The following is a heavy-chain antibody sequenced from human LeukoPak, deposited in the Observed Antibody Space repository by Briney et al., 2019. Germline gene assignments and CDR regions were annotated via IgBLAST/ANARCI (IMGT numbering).Heavy chain of an antibody. V-gene: IGHV1-69*04. CDR2: IIPILGIA. CDR1: GYTFTSYG. D-gene: IGHD3-22*01. J-gene: IGHJ4*02. CDR3: ARSYYYDSSGYYPLDY. Sequence: SVKVSCKASGYTFTSYGISWVRQAPGQGLEWMGRIIPILGIANYAQKFQGRVTITADKSTSTAYMELSSLRSEDTAVYYCARSYYYDSSGYYPLDYWGQGTLVTVSS.